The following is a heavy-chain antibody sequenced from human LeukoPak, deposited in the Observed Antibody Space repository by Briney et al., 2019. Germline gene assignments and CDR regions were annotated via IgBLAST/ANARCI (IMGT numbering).Heavy chain of an antibody. Sequence: PGGSLRLSCAASGFTFSSYTMNWVRQAPGKGLEWVSSITDSSSSMYYADSVKGRFTISRDNAKNSLYLQMNSLRAEDTAVYYCARGLSGSYDFDYWGQGTLVTVSS. CDR2: ITDSSSSM. D-gene: IGHD1-26*01. J-gene: IGHJ4*02. CDR3: ARGLSGSYDFDY. CDR1: GFTFSSYT. V-gene: IGHV3-21*01.